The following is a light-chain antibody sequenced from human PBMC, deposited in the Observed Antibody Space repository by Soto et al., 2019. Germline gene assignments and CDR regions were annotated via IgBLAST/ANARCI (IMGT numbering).Light chain of an antibody. Sequence: QLVLTQPPSVSGAPGQRVTISCTGGSSNIGAGYDVHWYQQLPGTAPKLLIYGNSNRPSGVPDRFSGSKSGTSASLAITGLQAEDEADYYCQSYDSSLSGSVVFGGGTKLTVL. J-gene: IGLJ2*01. CDR3: QSYDSSLSGSVV. CDR2: GNS. V-gene: IGLV1-40*01. CDR1: SSNIGAGYD.